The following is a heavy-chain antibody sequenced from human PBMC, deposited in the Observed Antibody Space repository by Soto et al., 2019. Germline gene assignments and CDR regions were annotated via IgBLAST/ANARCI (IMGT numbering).Heavy chain of an antibody. V-gene: IGHV5-51*01. CDR3: APCHLVGYYYGMDV. D-gene: IGHD1-26*01. CDR2: SYPGDSDT. CDR1: GYRFRSCW. Sequence: GESLQSSWKRGGYRFRSCWFGCVREIPGKGLEWMGISYPGDSDTRYSPSFRGQVTISADKSISTAYLQWSSLKASDTAMYYCAPCHLVGYYYGMDVSGQGTTVTVSS. J-gene: IGHJ6*02.